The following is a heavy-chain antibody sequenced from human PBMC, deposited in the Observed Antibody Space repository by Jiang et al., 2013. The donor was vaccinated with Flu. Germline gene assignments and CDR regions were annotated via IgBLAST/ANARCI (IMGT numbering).Heavy chain of an antibody. Sequence: GLVKPSQTLSLTCTVSGGSFRSGRYYWSWIRQPAGKGLEWIGEVNHSGSTNYNPSLKSRVTISVDTSKNQFSLKLTSVTAADTAVYYCARGLGGSTAMVWGPQRNLDYWGQGILVTVSS. V-gene: IGHV4-61*02. J-gene: IGHJ4*02. D-gene: IGHD5-18*01. CDR1: GGSFRSGRYY. CDR2: VNHSGST. CDR3: ARGLGGSTAMVWGPQRNLDY.